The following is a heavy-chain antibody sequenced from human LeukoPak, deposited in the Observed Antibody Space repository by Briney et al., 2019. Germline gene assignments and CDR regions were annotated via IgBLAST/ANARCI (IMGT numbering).Heavy chain of an antibody. CDR1: GYTFTSYA. D-gene: IGHD3-22*01. CDR3: AKDYDSSGYYLPPVSFFDY. J-gene: IGHJ4*02. V-gene: IGHV3-23*01. Sequence: SCKASGYTFTSYAMSWVRQAPGKGLEWVSAISGSGGSTYYADSVKGRFTISRDNSKNTLYLQMNSLRAEDTAVYYCAKDYDSSGYYLPPVSFFDYWGQGTLVTVSS. CDR2: ISGSGGST.